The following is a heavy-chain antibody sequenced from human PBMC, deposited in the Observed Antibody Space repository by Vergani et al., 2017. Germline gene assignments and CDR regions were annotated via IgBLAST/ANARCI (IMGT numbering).Heavy chain of an antibody. V-gene: IGHV1-69*01. CDR2: IIPIFGTA. CDR3: GRDPNYYESSGYHWFDP. CDR1: GGTFSSYA. J-gene: IGHJ5*02. Sequence: QVQLVQSGAEVKKPGSSVKVSCKASGGTFSSYAISWVRQAPGQGLEWMGGIIPIFGTANYAQEFQGRVTITADESTSTTYMELSSLRSEDTAVYYWGRDPNYYESSGYHWFDPWGQGTLVTVSS. D-gene: IGHD3-22*01.